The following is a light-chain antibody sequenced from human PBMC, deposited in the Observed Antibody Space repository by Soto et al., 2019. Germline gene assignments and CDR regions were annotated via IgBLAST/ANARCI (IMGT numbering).Light chain of an antibody. V-gene: IGKV3-15*01. CDR2: GAS. Sequence: EIVMTQSPATLSVSPGERATLSCRASQTVSSNLAWYQQKPGQAPRLLIHGASTGATGVPARFSGSGSGTEFTLTISSLQSEDFAVYYCQQYHNWPPQYTFGQGTKLQI. CDR1: QTVSSN. CDR3: QQYHNWPPQYT. J-gene: IGKJ2*01.